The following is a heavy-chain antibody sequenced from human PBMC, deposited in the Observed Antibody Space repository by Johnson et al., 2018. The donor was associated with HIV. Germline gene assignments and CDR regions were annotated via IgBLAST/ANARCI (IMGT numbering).Heavy chain of an antibody. D-gene: IGHD3-22*01. CDR1: GFTFSSSG. CDR3: VRDRGTVVIWSDAFDI. CDR2: IGTAGDT. V-gene: IGHV3-13*01. Sequence: VQLVESGGGVVQPERSLRLSCAASGFTFSSSGMLWVRQASGKGLEWVSAIGTAGDTYYPGSVKGRFTISRENAKNTLYFQMNSLRGEDSAVYYCVRDRGTVVIWSDAFDIWGQGTMVTVSS. J-gene: IGHJ3*02.